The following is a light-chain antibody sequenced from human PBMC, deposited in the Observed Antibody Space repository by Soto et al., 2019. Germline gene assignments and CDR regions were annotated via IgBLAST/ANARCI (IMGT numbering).Light chain of an antibody. CDR2: DAS. J-gene: IGKJ2*01. Sequence: EVVLPQSPATLSLSPGERATLSCRASQSVSYYLGWYQQKPGQAPRLLIYDASNRATGIPARFSGSGSGTDFTLTISSLEPEDFAVYYCQHRSIWPYTFGPGTKLEIK. V-gene: IGKV3-11*01. CDR1: QSVSYY. CDR3: QHRSIWPYT.